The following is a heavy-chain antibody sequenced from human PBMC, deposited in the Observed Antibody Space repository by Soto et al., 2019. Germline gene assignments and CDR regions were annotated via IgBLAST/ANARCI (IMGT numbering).Heavy chain of an antibody. V-gene: IGHV1-24*01. Sequence: QVQLVQSGAEVKKPGASVKVSCKVSGYTLTELSMHWVRQAPGKGLEWMGGFDPEDGETIYAQKFQGRVTMTEDTSTDTAYMELSSLRSEDTAVYYCATEYFGSSSWFRGEEHNWFDPWGQGTLVTVSS. D-gene: IGHD6-13*01. CDR2: FDPEDGET. J-gene: IGHJ5*02. CDR1: GYTLTELS. CDR3: ATEYFGSSSWFRGEEHNWFDP.